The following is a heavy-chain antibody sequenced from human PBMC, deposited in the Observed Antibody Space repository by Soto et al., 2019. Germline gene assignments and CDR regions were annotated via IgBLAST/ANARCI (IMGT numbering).Heavy chain of an antibody. J-gene: IGHJ6*03. Sequence: EVQLAESGGGLAQPGGSLRLSCAASGFTLSGYAMDWVRQAPGKGLEYVSGISSNGVGTYYANSVQGRFTISRDNSKNTVYLQMSSLRPAYMAVYYCVRRARPDFYYMDVWGKGTTVTVSS. CDR1: GFTLSGYA. D-gene: IGHD6-6*01. CDR2: ISSNGVGT. CDR3: VRRARPDFYYMDV. V-gene: IGHV3-64*01.